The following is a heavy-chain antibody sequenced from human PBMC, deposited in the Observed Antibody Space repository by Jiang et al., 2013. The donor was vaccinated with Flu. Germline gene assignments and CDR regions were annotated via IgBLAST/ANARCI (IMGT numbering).Heavy chain of an antibody. Sequence: QLVESGGGVVQPGRSLRLSCAASGFTFSSYGMHWVRQAPGKGLEWVAVIWYDGSNKYYADSVKGRFTISRDNSKNTLYLQMNSLRAEDTAVYYCAREGQDGYNLKGQSNFDYWGQGTLVTVSS. V-gene: IGHV3-33*01. D-gene: IGHD5-24*01. CDR3: AREGQDGYNLKGQSNFDY. CDR1: GFTFSSYG. J-gene: IGHJ4*02. CDR2: IWYDGSNK.